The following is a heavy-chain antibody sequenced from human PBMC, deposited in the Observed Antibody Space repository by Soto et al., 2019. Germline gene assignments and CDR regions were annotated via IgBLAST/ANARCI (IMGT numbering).Heavy chain of an antibody. CDR1: GGTFSSYA. CDR3: ARSQGSSTSLEIYYYYYYGMDV. D-gene: IGHD2-2*01. V-gene: IGHV1-69*01. J-gene: IGHJ6*01. Sequence: QVQLEQSGAEVKKPGSSVKVSCKASGGTFSSYAISWVRQAPGQGLEWMGGIIPISDTTNYAQKFQGRVTITADESTSTAYMELSSLRSEDTAVYYCARSQGSSTSLEIYYYYYYGMDVW. CDR2: IIPISDTT.